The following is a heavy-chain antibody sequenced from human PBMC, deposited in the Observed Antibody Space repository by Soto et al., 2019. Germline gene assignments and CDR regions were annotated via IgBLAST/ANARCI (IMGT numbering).Heavy chain of an antibody. Sequence: GGSLRLSCAASGFTFSSYSMNWVRQAPGKGLEWVSYISSSSSTIYYADSVKGRFTISRDNAKNSLYLQMNSLRAEDTAVYYCAREPVAGTSYYYYYGMDVWGQGTTVTVSS. CDR1: GFTFSSYS. V-gene: IGHV3-48*01. J-gene: IGHJ6*02. CDR2: ISSSSSTI. D-gene: IGHD6-19*01. CDR3: AREPVAGTSYYYYYGMDV.